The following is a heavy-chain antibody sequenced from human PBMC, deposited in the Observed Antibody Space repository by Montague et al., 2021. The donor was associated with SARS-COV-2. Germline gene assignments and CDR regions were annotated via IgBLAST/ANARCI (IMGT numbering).Heavy chain of an antibody. J-gene: IGHJ4*02. Sequence: SETLSLTCSVSDDSITSYYWSWIRQPPGKGLEWIGYIHYTGSTNYNASLKSRVTISIDTSENQFSLRLNSVTAADTAVYYCARGNYLDYWGQGTPVIVSS. CDR2: IHYTGST. CDR1: DDSITSYY. CDR3: ARGNYLDY. V-gene: IGHV4-59*01.